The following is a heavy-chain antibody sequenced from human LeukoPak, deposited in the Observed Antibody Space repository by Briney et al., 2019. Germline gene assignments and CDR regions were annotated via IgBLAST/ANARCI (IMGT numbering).Heavy chain of an antibody. CDR1: GFSISNYW. V-gene: IGHV3-7*01. Sequence: SGGSLRLSCAAPGFSISNYWMTWVRQPPGKGLEWVATMQPDGSTKYYVDSVKGRFTTSRDNAKNSLFLQMNSLRADDAAVFYCTHFDHFWGQGTLVTVSS. CDR2: MQPDGSTK. D-gene: IGHD3-3*02. CDR3: THFDHF. J-gene: IGHJ4*02.